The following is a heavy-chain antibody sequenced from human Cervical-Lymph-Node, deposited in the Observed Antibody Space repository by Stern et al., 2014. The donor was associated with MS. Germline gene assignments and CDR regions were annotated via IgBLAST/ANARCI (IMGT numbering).Heavy chain of an antibody. CDR3: ARVLQITGTTSLYFDY. J-gene: IGHJ4*02. Sequence: VQLVDSGAAVKKPGSSVKVSCKASGGTLRSYAISWVRHAPGQGLAWVGGIIPIFGTANYAQKFQDRVTITADESTSTAYMELSSLRSEDTAVYYCARVLQITGTTSLYFDYWGQGTLVTVSS. V-gene: IGHV1-69*01. D-gene: IGHD1-7*01. CDR2: IIPIFGTA. CDR1: GGTLRSYA.